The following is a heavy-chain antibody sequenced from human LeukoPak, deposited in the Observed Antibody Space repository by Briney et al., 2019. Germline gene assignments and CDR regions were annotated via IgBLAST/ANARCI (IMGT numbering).Heavy chain of an antibody. CDR2: IIPIFGTA. J-gene: IGHJ5*02. V-gene: IGHV1-69*05. D-gene: IGHD1-26*01. Sequence: APVKVSCKASGGTFSSYAISWVRQAPGQGLEWMGGIIPIFGTANYAQKFQGRVTITTDESTSTAYMELSSLRSEDTAVYYCARGPVGATVWFDPWGQGTLVTVSS. CDR1: GGTFSSYA. CDR3: ARGPVGATVWFDP.